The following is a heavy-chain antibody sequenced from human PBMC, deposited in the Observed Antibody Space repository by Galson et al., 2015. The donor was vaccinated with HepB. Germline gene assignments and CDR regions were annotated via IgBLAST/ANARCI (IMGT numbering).Heavy chain of an antibody. V-gene: IGHV3-9*01. CDR1: GFTFDDYA. Sequence: SLRLSCAASGFTFDDYAMHWVRQAPGKGLEWVSGISWNSGSIGYADSVKGRFTISRDNAKNSLYLQMNSLRAEDTALYYCAKDRLEPLFSSGWYEGFDYWGQGTLVTVSS. CDR3: AKDRLEPLFSSGWYEGFDY. CDR2: ISWNSGSI. D-gene: IGHD6-19*01. J-gene: IGHJ4*02.